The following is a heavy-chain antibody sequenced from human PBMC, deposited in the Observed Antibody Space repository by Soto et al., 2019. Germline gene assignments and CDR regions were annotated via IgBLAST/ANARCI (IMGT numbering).Heavy chain of an antibody. D-gene: IGHD2-15*01. CDR1: GDSVSSNSAA. CDR2: IYYCSKWYN. V-gene: IGHV6-1*01. J-gene: IGHJ3*02. CDR3: ARAPRSDIVVVVAATPVAFDI. Sequence: SQTLSLTCAISGDSVSSNSAAWNWIRQSPSKGLEWLGRIYYCSKWYNDYAVFVKSRITINPDTSKNQFSLYLNSVTPEDTAVYYCARAPRSDIVVVVAATPVAFDIWGQGTMVTVSS.